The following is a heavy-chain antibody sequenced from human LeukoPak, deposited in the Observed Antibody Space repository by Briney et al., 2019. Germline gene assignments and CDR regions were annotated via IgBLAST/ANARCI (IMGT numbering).Heavy chain of an antibody. CDR2: VHHSGNT. CDR3: ARENYFFDY. Sequence: SETLSLTCTVSDYSIGSGYFWGWIRQPPGKGLEWIGSVHHSGNTYYNPSLKSRVTISIDTSHNQFSLKLTSVTATDTAIYYCARENYFFDYWGQGTLVTVSS. CDR1: DYSIGSGYF. V-gene: IGHV4-38-2*02. J-gene: IGHJ4*02.